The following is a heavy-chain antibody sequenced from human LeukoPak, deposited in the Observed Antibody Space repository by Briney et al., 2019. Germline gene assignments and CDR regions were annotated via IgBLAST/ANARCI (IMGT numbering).Heavy chain of an antibody. CDR3: AREYFYGDCYLDY. D-gene: IGHD4-17*01. CDR2: ISSSGSTI. CDR1: GFTFSSYE. Sequence: QSWGSLRLSCAASGFTFSSYEMNWVRQDPGKGLEWVSYISSSGSTIYYADSVKGRFTISRDNAKNSLYLQMNSLRAEDTAVYYCAREYFYGDCYLDYWGQGTLVTVSS. J-gene: IGHJ4*02. V-gene: IGHV3-48*03.